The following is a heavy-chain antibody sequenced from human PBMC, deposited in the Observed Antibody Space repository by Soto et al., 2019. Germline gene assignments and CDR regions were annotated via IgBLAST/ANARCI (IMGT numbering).Heavy chain of an antibody. J-gene: IGHJ4*02. CDR2: VRGNGDPP. V-gene: IGHV3-64D*06. CDR3: VKSRGVNNFDLFD. Sequence: QPGGSLRLSCAASGFAFSSYALHWVRQAPGKGLEYISGVRGNGDPPFYTDSVKGRFTISRDTSKNTLYLQMTTLSADDTAVYYCVKSRGVNNFDLFDWGQGTLGTVSS. D-gene: IGHD1-20*01. CDR1: GFAFSSYA.